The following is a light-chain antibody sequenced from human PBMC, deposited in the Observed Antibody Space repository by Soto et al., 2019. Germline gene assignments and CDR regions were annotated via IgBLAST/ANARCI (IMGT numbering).Light chain of an antibody. V-gene: IGKV3-15*01. CDR1: QSVSSS. Sequence: EIVMTQSPATLSVSPGERVTLSCRASQSVSSSLAWYQLKPGQAPRLLIYGASTGATGIPARISGSGSGTEFTLTISSLQSEDFAVYYCQQYSDWPLYTFGQGTKLEIK. CDR3: QQYSDWPLYT. J-gene: IGKJ2*01. CDR2: GAS.